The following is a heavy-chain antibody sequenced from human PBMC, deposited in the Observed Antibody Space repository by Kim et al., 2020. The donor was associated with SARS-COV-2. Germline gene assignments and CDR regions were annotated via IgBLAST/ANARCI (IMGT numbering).Heavy chain of an antibody. CDR2: IRSKAYGGTT. J-gene: IGHJ6*04. CDR3: TRDMTTVGAAGYYYYGLAV. D-gene: IGHD4-4*01. Sequence: GGSLRLSCTASGFTFGDYAMSWFRQAPGKGLEWVGFIRSKAYGGTTEYAASVKGRFTISRDDSKSIAYLQMNSLKTEDTAVYYCTRDMTTVGAAGYYYYGLAVWGKGTPAT. V-gene: IGHV3-49*03. CDR1: GFTFGDYA.